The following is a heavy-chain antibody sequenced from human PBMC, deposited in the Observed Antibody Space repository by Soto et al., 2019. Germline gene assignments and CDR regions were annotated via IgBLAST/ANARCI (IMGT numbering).Heavy chain of an antibody. CDR1: GGSISSYY. J-gene: IGHJ4*02. CDR3: ARAKAPLPAVFYGDFDY. Sequence: SETLSLTCTVSGGSISSYYWSWIRQPPGKGLEWIGYIYYSGSTNYNPSLKSRVTISVDTSKNQFSLKLSSVTAADTAVYYCARAKAPLPAVFYGDFDYWGQGTLVTVSS. V-gene: IGHV4-59*01. CDR2: IYYSGST. D-gene: IGHD4-17*01.